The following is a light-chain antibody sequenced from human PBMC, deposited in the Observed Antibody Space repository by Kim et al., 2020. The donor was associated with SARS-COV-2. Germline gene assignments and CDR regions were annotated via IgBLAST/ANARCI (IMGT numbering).Light chain of an antibody. J-gene: IGLJ3*02. Sequence: SYELTQPPSLSVAPGQTAKITCGGDKIGSQSVHWYQQKPGQAPVLIIYYGADRPSGIPERFSGSKSQNTATLTINRVDAGDAADYYCQVWDTSSEHWVFGGGTQLTVL. CDR3: QVWDTSSEHWV. CDR1: KIGSQS. CDR2: YGA. V-gene: IGLV3-21*01.